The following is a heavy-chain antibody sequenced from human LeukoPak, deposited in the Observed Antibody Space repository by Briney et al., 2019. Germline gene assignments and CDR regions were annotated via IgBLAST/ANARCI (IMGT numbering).Heavy chain of an antibody. CDR1: GFTVSSNY. J-gene: IGHJ4*02. V-gene: IGHV3-66*01. CDR2: IYSGGNT. Sequence: HPGGSLRLSYAASGFTVSSNYMSWVRQAPGKGLEWVSVIYSGGNTYYADSVQGRFTMSRENPENTLYLQMNSLRAEDTAVYYCARAHDRGYYYGFDYWGQGTLVTVSS. D-gene: IGHD3-22*01. CDR3: ARAHDRGYYYGFDY.